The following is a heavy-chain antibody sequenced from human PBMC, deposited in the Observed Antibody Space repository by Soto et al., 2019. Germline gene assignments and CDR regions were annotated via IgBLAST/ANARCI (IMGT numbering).Heavy chain of an antibody. Sequence: QVQLQESGPGLVKPSQTLSLTCTVSGGSISSGDDYWSWIRQHPGKGLEWIGYIYYSGSTYYNPSLESRVTISIDTSKNQFSLKLRSVTAADTAVYYCAREEVAYYGSGSYNWFDPWGQGILVTVSS. CDR3: AREEVAYYGSGSYNWFDP. CDR2: IYYSGST. D-gene: IGHD3-10*01. V-gene: IGHV4-31*03. J-gene: IGHJ5*02. CDR1: GGSISSGDDY.